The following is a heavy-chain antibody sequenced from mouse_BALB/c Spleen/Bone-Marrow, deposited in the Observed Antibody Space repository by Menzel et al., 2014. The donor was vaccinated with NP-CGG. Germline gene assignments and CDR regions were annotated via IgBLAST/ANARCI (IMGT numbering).Heavy chain of an antibody. V-gene: IGHV5-6-5*01. D-gene: IGHD2-14*01. J-gene: IGHJ1*01. CDR3: ARVRFPNTHIDAFDP. CDR1: GIDLSSYV. CDR2: ISNGGSA. Sequence: LEESGGRLVTPGGSLTLTCTVSGIDLSSYVMGWVRQAPGKGLEWIRTISNGGSASYASWAKGRVTISXTSSTTVDLKMTSLTAADTATYFCARVRFPNTHIDAFDPWGPGTLVTVSS.